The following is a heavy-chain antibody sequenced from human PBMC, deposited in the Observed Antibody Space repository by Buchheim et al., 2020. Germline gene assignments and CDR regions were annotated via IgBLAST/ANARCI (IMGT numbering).Heavy chain of an antibody. Sequence: EVQLVESGGGLVQRGGSLRLSCAASGFTFSSYWMHWVRQAPGKGLVWVSRITSDGSSTTYADSVKGRFTISRDNAKNTLYLQMNSLRVEDAALYYCVRARAPQYIGSYHDLDYWGQGTL. V-gene: IGHV3-74*01. D-gene: IGHD1-26*01. CDR2: ITSDGSST. J-gene: IGHJ4*02. CDR3: VRARAPQYIGSYHDLDY. CDR1: GFTFSSYW.